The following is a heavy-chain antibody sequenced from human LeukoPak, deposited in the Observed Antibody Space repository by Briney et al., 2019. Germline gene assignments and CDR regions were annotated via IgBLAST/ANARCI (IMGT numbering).Heavy chain of an antibody. Sequence: GSLRLSCAAPGFTFSSYAMHWVRQAPGKGLEGVEVISYDGSNKYYADSVKGRFTISRDNSKNTLYLHMNSLRAEDTAVHYCARGPQVYYDILTGYSRTDYYYYGMDVWGQGTTVTVAS. V-gene: IGHV3-30*04. J-gene: IGHJ6*02. D-gene: IGHD3-9*01. CDR3: ARGPQVYYDILTGYSRTDYYYYGMDV. CDR2: ISYDGSNK. CDR1: GFTFSSYA.